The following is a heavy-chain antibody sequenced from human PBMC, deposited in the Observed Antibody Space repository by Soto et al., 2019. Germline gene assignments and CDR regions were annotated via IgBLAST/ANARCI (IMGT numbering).Heavy chain of an antibody. V-gene: IGHV3-23*01. CDR2: ISGSGGST. Sequence: GGSLILSCAASGFTFSSYAMSWVRQAPGKGLEWVSAISGSGGSTYYADSVKGRFTISRDNSKNTLYLQMNSLRAEDTAVYYCAKVILWFGEPTEDYWGQGTLVTVSS. D-gene: IGHD3-10*01. CDR1: GFTFSSYA. J-gene: IGHJ4*02. CDR3: AKVILWFGEPTEDY.